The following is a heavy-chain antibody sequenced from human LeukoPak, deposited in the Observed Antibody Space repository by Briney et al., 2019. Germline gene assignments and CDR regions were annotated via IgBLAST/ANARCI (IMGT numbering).Heavy chain of an antibody. J-gene: IGHJ3*02. CDR2: ISYDGSNK. CDR3: ARVRYSSSWYDAFDI. V-gene: IGHV3-30-3*01. Sequence: GGSLRLSCAASGFTFSSYAMHWVRQAPGKGLEWVAVISYDGSNKYYADSVKGRFTISRDNSKNTLYLQMNSLRAEDTAVYYCARVRYSSSWYDAFDIWGQGTMVTVSS. D-gene: IGHD6-13*01. CDR1: GFTFSSYA.